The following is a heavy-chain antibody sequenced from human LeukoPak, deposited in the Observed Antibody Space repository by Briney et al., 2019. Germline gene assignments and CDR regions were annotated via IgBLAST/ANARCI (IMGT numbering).Heavy chain of an antibody. CDR1: GGTFSSYA. D-gene: IGHD3-22*01. J-gene: IGHJ4*02. V-gene: IGHV1-69*05. Sequence: SVKVSCKASGGTFSSYAISWVRQAPGQGLEWMGGIIPIFGTANYAQKFQGRVTMTRDTPTSTVYMELSSLRSEDTAVYYCADSSGSLYLLYNWGQGTLVTVSS. CDR3: ADSSGSLYLLYN. CDR2: IIPIFGTA.